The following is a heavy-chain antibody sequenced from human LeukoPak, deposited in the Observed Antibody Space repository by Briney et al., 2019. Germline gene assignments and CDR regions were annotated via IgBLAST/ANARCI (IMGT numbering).Heavy chain of an antibody. CDR2: IKQDGTEK. Sequence: GGSLRLSCAASGFTFSTYWMSWVRQAPGKGLEWVAVIKQDGTEKYYVDSVKGRFTISRDNAKNSLYLQMNSLRAEDTAMYYCASTNYRGGTTGYNWFDPWGQGTLVTVSS. CDR3: ASTNYRGGTTGYNWFDP. J-gene: IGHJ5*02. CDR1: GFTFSTYW. D-gene: IGHD1-26*01. V-gene: IGHV3-7*01.